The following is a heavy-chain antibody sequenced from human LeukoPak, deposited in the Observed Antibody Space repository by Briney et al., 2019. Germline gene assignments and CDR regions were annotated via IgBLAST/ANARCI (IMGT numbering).Heavy chain of an antibody. CDR1: GFTFDDYA. CDR3: AKAIGYSYGYGLDY. Sequence: GGSLRLSCAASGFTFDDYAMHWVRQAPGKGLEWGSGISWNSGGIGYADSVKGRFTISRDNAKNSLYLQMNSLRAEDMALYFCAKAIGYSYGYGLDYWGQGTLVTVSS. D-gene: IGHD5-18*01. J-gene: IGHJ4*02. V-gene: IGHV3-9*03. CDR2: ISWNSGGI.